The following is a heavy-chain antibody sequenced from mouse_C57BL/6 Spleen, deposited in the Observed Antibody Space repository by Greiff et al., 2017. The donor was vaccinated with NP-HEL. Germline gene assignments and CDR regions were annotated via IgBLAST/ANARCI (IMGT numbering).Heavy chain of an antibody. CDR3: ARGGGYDRDAMDY. CDR1: GFTFSDYG. V-gene: IGHV5-17*01. CDR2: ISSGSSTI. D-gene: IGHD2-2*01. Sequence: EVQRVESGGGLVKPGGSLKLSCAASGFTFSDYGMHWVRQAPEKGLEWVAYISSGSSTIYYADTVKGRFTISRDNAKNTLFLQMTSLRSEDTAMYYCARGGGYDRDAMDYWGQGTSVTVSS. J-gene: IGHJ4*01.